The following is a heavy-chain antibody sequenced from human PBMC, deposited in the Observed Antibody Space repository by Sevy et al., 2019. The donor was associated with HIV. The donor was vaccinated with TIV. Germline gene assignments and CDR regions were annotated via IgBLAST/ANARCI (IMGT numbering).Heavy chain of an antibody. CDR1: GGSISSSNW. J-gene: IGHJ4*02. CDR2: IYHSGST. D-gene: IGHD3-3*01. V-gene: IGHV4-4*02. CDR3: ARYGPINSEDNYDFWSGYRPRFDY. Sequence: SETLSLTCAVSGGSISSSNWWSWVRQPPGKGLEWIGEIYHSGSTNYNPSLKSRVTISVDKSKNQFSLKLGSVTAADTAVYYCARYGPINSEDNYDFWSGYRPRFDYWGQGTLVTVSS.